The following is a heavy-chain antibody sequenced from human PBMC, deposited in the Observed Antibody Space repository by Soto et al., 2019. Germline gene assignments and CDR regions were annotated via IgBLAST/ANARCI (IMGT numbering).Heavy chain of an antibody. J-gene: IGHJ4*02. D-gene: IGHD4-17*01. Sequence: SETLSLTCTVSGGSVSSDGYYWSWIRQPPGKGLEWIGYMYYTGSTNYKPSLKSRVTISLDTSKNQFSLRLSSVTAADTAVYYCARAYGDLDYFDHWGQGTLVTVSS. CDR3: ARAYGDLDYFDH. CDR2: MYYTGST. V-gene: IGHV4-61*08. CDR1: GGSVSSDGYY.